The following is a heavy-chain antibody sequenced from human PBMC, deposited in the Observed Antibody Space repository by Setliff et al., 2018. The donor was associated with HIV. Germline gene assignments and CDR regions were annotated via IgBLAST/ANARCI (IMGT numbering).Heavy chain of an antibody. J-gene: IGHJ5*02. Sequence: SETLSLTCTVSGGSISSTGYYWGWIRQPPGKGLEWIGSIYYSGSTYYNPSLESRITISMDTSKNQFSLKLRSVTAADTAMYYCARDAVSSKDWFDPWGPGILVTVSS. CDR3: ARDAVSSKDWFDP. CDR2: IYYSGST. V-gene: IGHV4-39*02. CDR1: GGSISSTGYY. D-gene: IGHD4-17*01.